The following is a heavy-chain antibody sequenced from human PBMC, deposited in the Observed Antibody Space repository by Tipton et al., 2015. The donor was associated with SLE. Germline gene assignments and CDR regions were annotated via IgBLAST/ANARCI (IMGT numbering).Heavy chain of an antibody. D-gene: IGHD6-19*01. CDR2: ISGSGGST. Sequence: SLRLSCVASGLSFRSYWMHWVRQVPGKGLEWVSAISGSGGSTYYADSVKGRFTISRDNSKNTLYLQMNSLRAEDTAVYYCAKDPAVAGKWYFDLWGRGTLVTVSS. CDR1: GLSFRSYW. V-gene: IGHV3-23*01. J-gene: IGHJ2*01. CDR3: AKDPAVAGKWYFDL.